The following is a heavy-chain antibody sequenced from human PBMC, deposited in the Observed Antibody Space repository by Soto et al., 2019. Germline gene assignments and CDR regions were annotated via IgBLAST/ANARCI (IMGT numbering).Heavy chain of an antibody. J-gene: IGHJ4*02. CDR3: ARGSYYDSSGLLDY. CDR1: GGSISSGGYY. CDR2: IYYSGST. V-gene: IGHV4-31*03. Sequence: SETLSLTCTVSGGSISSGGYYWSWIRQHPGKGLEWIGYIYYSGSTYYNPSLKSRVTISVDTSKNQFSLKLSSVTAADTAVYYCARGSYYDSSGLLDYWGQGTLVTVSS. D-gene: IGHD3-22*01.